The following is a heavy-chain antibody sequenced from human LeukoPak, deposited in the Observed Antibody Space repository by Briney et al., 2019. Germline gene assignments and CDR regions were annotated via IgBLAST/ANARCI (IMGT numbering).Heavy chain of an antibody. Sequence: GRSLRLSCAASGFTFSSYGMHWVRQAPGKGLEWVAVISYDGSNKYYADSVKGRFTISRDNSKNTLYLQMNSLRAEHTAVYYCTSWDPRVYWGQGTLVTVSS. V-gene: IGHV3-30*03. CDR2: ISYDGSNK. D-gene: IGHD1-26*01. CDR1: GFTFSSYG. CDR3: TSWDPRVY. J-gene: IGHJ4*02.